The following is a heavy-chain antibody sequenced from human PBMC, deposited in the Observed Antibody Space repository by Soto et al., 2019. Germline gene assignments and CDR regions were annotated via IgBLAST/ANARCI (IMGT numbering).Heavy chain of an antibody. J-gene: IGHJ6*02. Sequence: ASVKVSCKASGYTFTGYYMHWVRQAPGQGLEWMGWINPNSGGTNYAQKFQGRVTMTRDTSISTAYMELSRLRSDDTAVYYCAGDSRGYSYGSVYYYGMDVWGQGTTVTVS. CDR2: INPNSGGT. V-gene: IGHV1-2*02. CDR1: GYTFTGYY. CDR3: AGDSRGYSYGSVYYYGMDV. D-gene: IGHD5-18*01.